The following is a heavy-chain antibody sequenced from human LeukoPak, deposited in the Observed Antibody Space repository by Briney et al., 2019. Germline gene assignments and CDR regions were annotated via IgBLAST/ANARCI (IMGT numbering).Heavy chain of an antibody. Sequence: GGSLRLSCAASGFTFSYAWVSWVRQAPGKGLEWVGRIKSKTDGGTADYAAPVKGRFTISRDDSKNTLYLQMNSLKTEDTAVYYCSGSYYGIAAFDIWGQGTVVT. CDR1: GFTFSYAW. D-gene: IGHD1-26*01. CDR2: IKSKTDGGTA. V-gene: IGHV3-15*01. CDR3: SGSYYGIAAFDI. J-gene: IGHJ3*02.